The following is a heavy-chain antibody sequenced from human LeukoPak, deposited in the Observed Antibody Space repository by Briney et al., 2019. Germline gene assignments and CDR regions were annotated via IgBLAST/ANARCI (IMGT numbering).Heavy chain of an antibody. J-gene: IGHJ4*02. CDR3: ARGYSSGWYYCFDY. V-gene: IGHV4-38-2*02. D-gene: IGHD6-19*01. CDR1: GYSISSGYY. Sequence: SETLSLTCTVSGYSISSGYYWGWIRPPPGKGLEWIGSIYHSGSTYYNPSLKSRVTISVDTSKNQFSLKLSSVTAADTAVYYCARGYSSGWYYCFDYWGQGTLVTVSS. CDR2: IYHSGST.